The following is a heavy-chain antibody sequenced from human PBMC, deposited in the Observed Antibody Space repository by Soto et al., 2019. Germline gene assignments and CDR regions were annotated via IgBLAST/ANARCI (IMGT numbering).Heavy chain of an antibody. CDR1: GFNCSSHS. CDR3: AKVSSSWYAGFFDL. D-gene: IGHD6-13*01. J-gene: IGHJ4*02. V-gene: IGHV3-23*01. Sequence: GGPLRLSCTASGFNCSSHSMPWVRQAPRKELEWVSGLSDSGYSIYDADSVKGRFTISRDNSMNTLYLQMNTLRAEDTAIYYCAKVSSSWYAGFFDLWGQGTLVTVSS. CDR2: LSDSGYSI.